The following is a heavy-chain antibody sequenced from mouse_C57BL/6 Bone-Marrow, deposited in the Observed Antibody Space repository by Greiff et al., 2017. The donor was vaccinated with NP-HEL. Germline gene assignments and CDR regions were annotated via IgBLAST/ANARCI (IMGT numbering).Heavy chain of an antibody. Sequence: EVHLVESEGGLVQPGSSMKLSCTASGFTFSDYYMAWVRQVPEKGLEWVANINYDGSSTYYLDSLKSRFIISRDNAKNILYLQMSSLKSEDTATYYCARANWDAYFDYWGQGTTLTVSS. CDR3: ARANWDAYFDY. D-gene: IGHD4-1*01. V-gene: IGHV5-16*01. CDR1: GFTFSDYY. CDR2: INYDGSST. J-gene: IGHJ2*01.